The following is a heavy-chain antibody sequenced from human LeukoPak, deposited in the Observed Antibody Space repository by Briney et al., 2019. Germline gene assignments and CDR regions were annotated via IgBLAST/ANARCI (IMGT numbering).Heavy chain of an antibody. J-gene: IGHJ4*02. CDR3: AKPRSLNRVGGAVDY. V-gene: IGHV3-30*02. Sequence: GGSLRLSCAASGFTFSSYGIHWVRQAPGKGLEWVAFIRYDGSNTYYADSVKGRFTFSRDNSMNTLYLQMNSLRAEDTAVYYCAKPRSLNRVGGAVDYWGQGTLVTVSS. CDR1: GFTFSSYG. D-gene: IGHD1-26*01. CDR2: IRYDGSNT.